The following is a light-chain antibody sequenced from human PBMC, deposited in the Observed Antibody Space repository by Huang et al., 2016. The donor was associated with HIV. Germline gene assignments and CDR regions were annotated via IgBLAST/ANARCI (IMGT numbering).Light chain of an antibody. CDR3: QQYESWPPLT. J-gene: IGKJ4*01. Sequence: EIVMTQSPDTLSVSPGKRATLSCRASQSVSNKLAWYQQKPGQAPRLRLHGASTRATGVPARFSGSGSGTEFTLTISSLQSEDCGVYYCQQYESWPPLTFGGGTKVEIK. V-gene: IGKV3-15*01. CDR2: GAS. CDR1: QSVSNK.